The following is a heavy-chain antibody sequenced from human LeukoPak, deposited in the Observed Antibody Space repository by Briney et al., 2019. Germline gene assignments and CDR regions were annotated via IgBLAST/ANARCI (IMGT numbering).Heavy chain of an antibody. CDR2: ISYDGSNK. CDR1: GFTFSSYA. Sequence: GGSLRLSCAASGFTFSSYAMHWVRQAPGKGLEWVAVISYDGSNKYYADSVKGRFTISRDNSKSTLYLQMNSLRAEDTAVYYCARDALRYFDWSPYNWFGPWGQGTLVTVSA. J-gene: IGHJ5*02. D-gene: IGHD3-9*01. V-gene: IGHV3-30*04. CDR3: ARDALRYFDWSPYNWFGP.